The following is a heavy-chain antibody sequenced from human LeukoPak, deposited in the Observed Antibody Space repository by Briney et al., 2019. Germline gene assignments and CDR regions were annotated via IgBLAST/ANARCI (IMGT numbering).Heavy chain of an antibody. J-gene: IGHJ4*02. CDR3: ARQSYDSSGGFDY. Sequence: GGSLRLSCAASGFTFSSYWMSWVRQAPEKGLEWMGIIYPGDSDTRYSPSFQGQVTISADKSISTAYLQWSSLKASDTAMYYCARQSYDSSGGFDYWGQGTLVTVSS. CDR2: IYPGDSDT. CDR1: GFTFSSYW. V-gene: IGHV5-51*01. D-gene: IGHD3-22*01.